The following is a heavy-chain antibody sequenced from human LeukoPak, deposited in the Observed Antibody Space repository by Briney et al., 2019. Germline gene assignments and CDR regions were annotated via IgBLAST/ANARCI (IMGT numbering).Heavy chain of an antibody. CDR3: AKDKWEERGNYYHYFDY. CDR1: GFSFDSHI. CDR2: IWYDGSRR. D-gene: IGHD1-26*01. J-gene: IGHJ4*02. V-gene: IGHV3-33*06. Sequence: PGGSLRLSCAASGFSFDSHIMHWVRQAPGKGLEWVAGIWYDGSRRHYGDSVEGRFSVSRDNSRNTLDLQMNSLTADDTAIYYCAKDKWEERGNYYHYFDYWGQGILVIVSS.